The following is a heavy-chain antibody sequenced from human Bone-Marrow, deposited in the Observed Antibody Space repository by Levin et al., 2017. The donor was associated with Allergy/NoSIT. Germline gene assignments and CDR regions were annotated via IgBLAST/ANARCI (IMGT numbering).Heavy chain of an antibody. CDR2: TSGSGVNT. V-gene: IGHV3-23*01. CDR3: AKDLDPDRFDRPILLVHH. Sequence: GGSLRLSCAASGFTFSSYAMNWVRQAPGKGLEWVSATSGSGVNTYYADSVKGRFTISRDNSKNTLYLQMNSLRAEDTAVYYCAKDLDPDRFDRPILLVHHWGQGTLVTVSS. CDR1: GFTFSSYA. D-gene: IGHD2-21*01. J-gene: IGHJ1*01.